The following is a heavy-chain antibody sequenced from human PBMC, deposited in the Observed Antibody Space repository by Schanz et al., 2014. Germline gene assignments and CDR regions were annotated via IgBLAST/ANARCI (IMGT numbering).Heavy chain of an antibody. V-gene: IGHV3-21*01. J-gene: IGHJ3*02. D-gene: IGHD5-12*01. Sequence: EVQLVESGGGLVEPGGSLRLSCTASGIIFGTYSMNWIRQTPKGLEWVPSINSRSNFIYYADSVKGRFTISRDNAKNSLYLQMNSLRAEDTAVYYCAGAVATIRADSFDIWGQGTMVAVSS. CDR2: INSRSNFI. CDR3: AGAVATIRADSFDI. CDR1: GIIFGTYS.